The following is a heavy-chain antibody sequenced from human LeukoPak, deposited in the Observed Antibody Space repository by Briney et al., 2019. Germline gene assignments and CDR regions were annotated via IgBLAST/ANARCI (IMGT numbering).Heavy chain of an antibody. CDR3: ARVNAKERPFDY. V-gene: IGHV4-31*03. D-gene: IGHD1-1*01. CDR2: IYYSGST. CDR1: GGSISSGGYY. J-gene: IGHJ4*02. Sequence: SQTLSLTCTVSGGSISSGGYYWSWIRQHPGKGLEWIGYIYYSGSTYYNPSLKSRVTISVDTSKNQFSLKLSSVTAADTAVYYCARVNAKERPFDYWGQGTLSPSPQ.